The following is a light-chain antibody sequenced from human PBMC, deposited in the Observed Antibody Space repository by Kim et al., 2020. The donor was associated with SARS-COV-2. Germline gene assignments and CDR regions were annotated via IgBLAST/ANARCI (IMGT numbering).Light chain of an antibody. CDR3: NSRDSSGNHWV. CDR1: SLRRYY. J-gene: IGLJ3*02. V-gene: IGLV3-19*01. CDR2: GKN. Sequence: SSELTQDPAVSVALGQTVRITCQGDSLRRYYARWYQQKPGQAPVLVIYGKNNRPSGIPDRFSGSSSGNTASLTITGAQAEDEADYYCNSRDSSGNHWVFG.